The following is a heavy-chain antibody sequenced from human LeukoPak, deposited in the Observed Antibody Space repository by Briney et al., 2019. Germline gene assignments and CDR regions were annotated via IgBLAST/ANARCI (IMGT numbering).Heavy chain of an antibody. CDR1: GGSFSGYY. CDR2: INHSGST. D-gene: IGHD3-22*01. J-gene: IGHJ3*02. CDR3: ARVRLNYYDSSGYYSDAFGI. Sequence: SETLSLTCAVYGGSFSGYYWSWIRQPPGKGLEWLGEINHSGSTNYNPSLKSRVTISVDTSKNQFSLKLSSVTAADTAVYYCARVRLNYYDSSGYYSDAFGIWGQGTMVTVSS. V-gene: IGHV4-34*01.